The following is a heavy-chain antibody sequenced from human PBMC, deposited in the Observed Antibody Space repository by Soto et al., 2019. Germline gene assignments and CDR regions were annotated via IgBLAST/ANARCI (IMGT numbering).Heavy chain of an antibody. CDR2: IYYSGST. D-gene: IGHD3-3*01. CDR3: ARAAHYDFWSGYYSWFDP. CDR1: GGSISSYY. V-gene: IGHV4-59*01. J-gene: IGHJ5*02. Sequence: ETLSLTCTVSGGSISSYYWSWIRQPPGKGLEWIGYIYYSGSTNYNPSLKSRVTISVDTSKNQFSLKLSSVTAADTAVYYCARAAHYDFWSGYYSWFDPWGQGTLVTVSS.